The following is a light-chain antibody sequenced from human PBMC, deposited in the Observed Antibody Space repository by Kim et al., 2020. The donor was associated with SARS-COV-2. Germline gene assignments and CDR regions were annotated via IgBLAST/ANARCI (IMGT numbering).Light chain of an antibody. V-gene: IGLV1-40*01. J-gene: IGLJ3*02. CDR2: DGT. Sequence: RVTISSTGCSSNIGAGYDVHWYQHLPGTAPKLLIHDGTTRPSGVPARFSGSKSGTSASLAITGLQAEDEADYYCQSYDYSLSGWVFGGGTQLTVL. CDR3: QSYDYSLSGWV. CDR1: SSNIGAGYD.